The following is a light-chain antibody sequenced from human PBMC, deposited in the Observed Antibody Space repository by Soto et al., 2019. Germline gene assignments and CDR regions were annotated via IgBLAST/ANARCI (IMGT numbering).Light chain of an antibody. CDR1: QGISNS. V-gene: IGKV1-27*01. Sequence: IHRTHSPSSLSASIVYRVTITCLASQGISNSLAWYQHKPGKVPNLLIYAASTLQSGVPSRFSGSGSGTDFTLTISSLQPEDVATYYCQKYNSAPYTFGPGTKVDIK. CDR3: QKYNSAPYT. CDR2: AAS. J-gene: IGKJ3*01.